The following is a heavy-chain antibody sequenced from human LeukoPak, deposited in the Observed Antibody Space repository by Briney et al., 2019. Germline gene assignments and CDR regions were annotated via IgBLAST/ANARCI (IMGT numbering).Heavy chain of an antibody. CDR2: INAGNGNT. CDR3: ARPHSSSWYDY. CDR1: GYTFTSYA. J-gene: IGHJ4*02. D-gene: IGHD6-13*01. V-gene: IGHV1-3*01. Sequence: ASVKVPCKASGYTFTSYAMHWVRQAPGQRLEWMGWINAGNGNTKYSQKFQGRVTITRDTSASTAYMELSSLRSEDTAVYYCARPHSSSWYDYWGQGTLVTVSS.